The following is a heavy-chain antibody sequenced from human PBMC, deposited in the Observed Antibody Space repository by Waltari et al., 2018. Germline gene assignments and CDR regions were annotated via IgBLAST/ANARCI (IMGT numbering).Heavy chain of an antibody. Sequence: QLQLQESGPGLVKPSETLSLTCTVSGGSISSSSYYWGWIRQPPGKGLEWIGSIYYSGSTYYNPSLKSRVTISVDTSKNQFSLKLSSVTAADTAAYYCARGEGPYYFDYWGQGTLVTVSS. D-gene: IGHD1-26*01. CDR2: IYYSGST. J-gene: IGHJ4*02. CDR3: ARGEGPYYFDY. V-gene: IGHV4-39*07. CDR1: GGSISSSSYY.